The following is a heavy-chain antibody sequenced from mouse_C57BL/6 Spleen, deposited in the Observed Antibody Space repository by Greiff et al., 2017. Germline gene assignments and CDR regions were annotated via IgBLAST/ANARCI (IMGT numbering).Heavy chain of an antibody. CDR1: GFSFNTYA. D-gene: IGHD2-3*01. J-gene: IGHJ4*01. V-gene: IGHV10-1*01. Sequence: EVKLVESGGGLVQPKGSLKLSCAASGFSFNTYAMNWVRQAPGKGLEWVARIRSKSNNYATYYADSVKDRFTISRDDSDSMLYLQMNNLKTEDTAMYYCVGDGYSYAMDYWGQGTSVTVSS. CDR3: VGDGYSYAMDY. CDR2: IRSKSNNYAT.